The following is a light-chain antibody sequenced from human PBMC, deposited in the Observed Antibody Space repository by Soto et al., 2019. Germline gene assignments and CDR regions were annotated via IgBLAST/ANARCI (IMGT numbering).Light chain of an antibody. CDR1: SSDVCGYNY. J-gene: IGLJ1*01. V-gene: IGLV2-14*01. CDR3: NSYTSKSTGV. CDR2: EVS. Sequence: QSALTQPASVSGSPGQSITISCTGTSSDVCGYNYVSWYQQHPGKAPKLIIYEVSNRPSGVSNRFSGSKSGNTASLTISGLQAEDEADYYCNSYTSKSTGVFGTGAKLTVL.